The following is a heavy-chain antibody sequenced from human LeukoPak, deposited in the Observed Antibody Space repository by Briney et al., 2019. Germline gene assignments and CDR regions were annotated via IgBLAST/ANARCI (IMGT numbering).Heavy chain of an antibody. Sequence: SETLSLTCAVYGGSFSGYYWSWIRQPPGKGLEWIGEINHSGSTNYNPSLKSRVTISVDTSKNQFSLKLSSVTAADTAVYYCAGGLHDSSGYSYDYWGQGTLVTVSS. CDR1: GGSFSGYY. J-gene: IGHJ4*02. V-gene: IGHV4-34*01. D-gene: IGHD3-22*01. CDR2: INHSGST. CDR3: AGGLHDSSGYSYDY.